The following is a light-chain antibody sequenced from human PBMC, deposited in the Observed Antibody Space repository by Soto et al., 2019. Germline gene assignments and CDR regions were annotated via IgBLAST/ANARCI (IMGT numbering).Light chain of an antibody. Sequence: DIQMTQSPFTLSGSVGDRGTITCRASQTISSWLAWYQQKPGKAPKLLIYKASTLKSGVPSRFSGSGSGTEFTLTISSLQPDDFATYYCQHYNSYSEAFGQGTKVDIK. CDR1: QTISSW. CDR3: QHYNSYSEA. V-gene: IGKV1-5*03. J-gene: IGKJ1*01. CDR2: KAS.